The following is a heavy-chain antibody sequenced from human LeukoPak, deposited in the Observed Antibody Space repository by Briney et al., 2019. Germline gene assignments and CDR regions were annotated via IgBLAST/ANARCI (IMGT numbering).Heavy chain of an antibody. V-gene: IGHV4-34*01. J-gene: IGHJ5*02. CDR1: GGSFSGYY. D-gene: IGHD2-2*01. CDR3: ARHYMPSDWFDP. CDR2: INHSGST. Sequence: PSETLSLTCAVYGGSFSGYYWSWIRQPPGKGLEWIGEINHSGSTNYNPSLKSRVTISVDTSKNQFSLKLSSVTAADTAVYYCARHYMPSDWFDPWGQGTLVTVSS.